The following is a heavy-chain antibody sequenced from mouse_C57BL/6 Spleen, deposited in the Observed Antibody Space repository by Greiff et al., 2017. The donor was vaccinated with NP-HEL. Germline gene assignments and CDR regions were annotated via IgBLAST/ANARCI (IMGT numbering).Heavy chain of an antibody. D-gene: IGHD1-1*01. V-gene: IGHV1-61*01. CDR2: IYPSDSET. CDR3: ARGDYYGSSYVSWFAY. Sequence: QVQLKQPGAELVRPGSSVKLSCKASGYTFTSYWMDWVKQRPGQGLEWIGNIYPSDSETHYNQKFKDKATLTVDKSSSTAYMQLSSLTSEDSAVYYCARGDYYGSSYVSWFAYWGQGTLVTVSA. CDR1: GYTFTSYW. J-gene: IGHJ3*01.